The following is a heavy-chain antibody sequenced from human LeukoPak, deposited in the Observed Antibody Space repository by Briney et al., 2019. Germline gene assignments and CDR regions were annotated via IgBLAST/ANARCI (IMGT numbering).Heavy chain of an antibody. CDR1: RYTFTSYG. D-gene: IGHD2-21*02. J-gene: IGHJ5*02. CDR2: ISAYKGKT. CDR3: AITVQGDSAINWFDP. Sequence: GASVNVSCKASRYTFTSYGMSWLRQAPGQGLEGMGGISAYKGKTDYEQKLQGRVTMTPDTSKSTAFIELRSLRSDDTAVYYCAITVQGDSAINWFDPWGQGTLVTVSS. V-gene: IGHV1-18*01.